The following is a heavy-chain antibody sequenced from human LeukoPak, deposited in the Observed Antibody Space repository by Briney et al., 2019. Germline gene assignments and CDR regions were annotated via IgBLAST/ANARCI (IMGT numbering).Heavy chain of an antibody. CDR2: INQEGNEK. CDR3: ARDRGGVSPRSVGLDV. J-gene: IGHJ6*04. Sequence: GGSLRLSCAASGFTFNSYWMSWVRQAPGMGLEWVANINQEGNEKSYVDSEKGRLTISRDNAKNSLYLQMDRLRVEDTAVYYCARDRGGVSPRSVGLDVWGKGTTVTVSS. D-gene: IGHD1-26*01. CDR1: GFTFNSYW. V-gene: IGHV3-7*01.